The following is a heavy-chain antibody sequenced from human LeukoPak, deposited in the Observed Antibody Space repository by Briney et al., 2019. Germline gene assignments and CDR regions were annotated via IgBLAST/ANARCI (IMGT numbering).Heavy chain of an antibody. CDR3: AREVRDSSSSFDI. CDR1: GFTFSGSA. J-gene: IGHJ3*02. V-gene: IGHV3-73*01. CDR2: IRSKANSYAT. D-gene: IGHD6-6*01. Sequence: GGSLRLSCAASGFTFSGSAMRWVRQASGKGLEWVGRIRSKANSYATAYAASVKGRFTISRDDSKNTAYLQMNSLKTEDTAVYYCAREVRDSSSSFDIWGQGTMVIVSS.